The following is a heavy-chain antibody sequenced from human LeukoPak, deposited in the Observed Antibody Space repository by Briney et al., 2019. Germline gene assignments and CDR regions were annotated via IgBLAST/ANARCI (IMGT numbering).Heavy chain of an antibody. CDR1: GFTFSDYY. Sequence: PGGSLRLSCAASGFTFSDYYMSWIRQAPGKGLEWVSYISSSGSTIYYADSVKGRFTISRDNAKNSLYLQMNSLRAEDTAVYYCARSTMIVVVASQIDYWGQGTLVTVSS. CDR3: ARSTMIVVVASQIDY. CDR2: ISSSGSTI. D-gene: IGHD3-22*01. J-gene: IGHJ4*02. V-gene: IGHV3-11*01.